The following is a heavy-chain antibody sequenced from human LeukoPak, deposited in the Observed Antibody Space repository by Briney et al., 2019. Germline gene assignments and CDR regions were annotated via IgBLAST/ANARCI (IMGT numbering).Heavy chain of an antibody. CDR3: AKEGGSTTGTTMETDRVNYYYYYMDV. Sequence: PGGSLRLSCAASGFTFSSYGMHWVRQAPGKGLEWVAFTRYDGSNKYYADSVKGRFTISRDNSKNTLYLQMNSLRAEDTAVYYCAKEGGSTTGTTMETDRVNYYYYYMDVWGKGTTVTVSS. D-gene: IGHD1-1*01. J-gene: IGHJ6*03. CDR1: GFTFSSYG. CDR2: TRYDGSNK. V-gene: IGHV3-30*02.